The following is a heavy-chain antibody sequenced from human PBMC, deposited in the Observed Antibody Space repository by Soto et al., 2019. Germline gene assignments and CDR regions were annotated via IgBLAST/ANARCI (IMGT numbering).Heavy chain of an antibody. CDR1: GGTFSSYA. CDR2: IIPIFGTA. V-gene: IGHV1-69*13. D-gene: IGHD6-19*01. J-gene: IGHJ6*02. CDR3: ASSTVAGNPLYYYYYGMDV. Sequence: SVKVSCKASGGTFSSYAISWVRQAPGQGLEWMGGIIPIFGTANYAQKFQGRVTITADESTSTAYMELSSLRSEDTAVYYCASSTVAGNPLYYYYYGMDVWGQGTTVTVSS.